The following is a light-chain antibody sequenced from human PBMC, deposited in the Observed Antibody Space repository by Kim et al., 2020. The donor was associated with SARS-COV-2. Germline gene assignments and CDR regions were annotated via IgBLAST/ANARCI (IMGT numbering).Light chain of an antibody. J-gene: IGLJ3*02. CDR3: AAWDDSLNGPM. V-gene: IGLV1-44*01. Sequence: GQRVTISCPGSSSNIGINTVNWYHHLPGTTPQLLVYSNDQRPSGVPDRFSGSKSGTSASLAISGLQSEDEADYYCAAWDDSLNGPMFGGGTQLTVL. CDR2: SND. CDR1: SSNIGINT.